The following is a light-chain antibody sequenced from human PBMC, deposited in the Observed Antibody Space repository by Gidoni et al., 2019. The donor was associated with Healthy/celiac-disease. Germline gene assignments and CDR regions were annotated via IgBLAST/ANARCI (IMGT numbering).Light chain of an antibody. CDR2: KAS. Sequence: DIQMTQSPSTLSASVGDRVTITCRASQSISSWLAWYQQKPGKAPKRLIYKASSLESGVPSRFSGSGSGTEFTLTISSLQPDDFATYCCQQYNSYLAWTFGQGTKVEIK. CDR1: QSISSW. J-gene: IGKJ1*01. CDR3: QQYNSYLAWT. V-gene: IGKV1-5*03.